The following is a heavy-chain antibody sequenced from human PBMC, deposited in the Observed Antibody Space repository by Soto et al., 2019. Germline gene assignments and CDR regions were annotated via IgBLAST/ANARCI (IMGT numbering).Heavy chain of an antibody. CDR3: VRATYFSDSSGYTRCLDY. Sequence: GGSLRLSCAASGFTLSDHYIDWVRQAPGKGLEWVGRSRDKPQGYSTAYAASVKGRFTTSRDESKNSAYLQMNSLKTEDTAVYYCVRATYFSDSSGYTRCLDYWGQGTLVTVSS. V-gene: IGHV3-72*01. J-gene: IGHJ4*02. CDR2: SRDKPQGYST. D-gene: IGHD3-22*01. CDR1: GFTLSDHY.